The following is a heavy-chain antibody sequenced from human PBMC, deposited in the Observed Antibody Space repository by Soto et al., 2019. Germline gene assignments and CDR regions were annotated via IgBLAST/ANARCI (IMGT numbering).Heavy chain of an antibody. J-gene: IGHJ4*02. CDR2: IWYDGSNK. V-gene: IGHV3-33*01. CDR1: GFTFSSYG. Sequence: QVQLVESGGGVVQPGRSLRLSCAASGFTFSSYGMHWVRQAPGKGLEWVAVIWYDGSNKYYADSVKGRFTISRDNSKNTLYLQMNSLRAEDTAVYYCARDLHFSGGGSDFDYWGQGTLVTVSS. D-gene: IGHD2-15*01. CDR3: ARDLHFSGGGSDFDY.